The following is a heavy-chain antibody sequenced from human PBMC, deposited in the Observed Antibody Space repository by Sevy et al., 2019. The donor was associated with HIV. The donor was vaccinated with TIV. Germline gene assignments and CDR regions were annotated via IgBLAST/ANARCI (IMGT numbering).Heavy chain of an antibody. CDR2: ISAYNGNT. V-gene: IGHV1-18*01. CDR3: ARVDPGRPYSGSPLGRFDY. CDR1: GYTFTSYG. Sequence: ASVKVSCKASGYTFTSYGISWVRQAPGQGLEWMGWISAYNGNTNYAQKLQGRVTMTTDTSTSTAYMELRSLRSDDTAVYYCARVDPGRPYSGSPLGRFDYWGQGTLLTVSS. D-gene: IGHD1-26*01. J-gene: IGHJ4*02.